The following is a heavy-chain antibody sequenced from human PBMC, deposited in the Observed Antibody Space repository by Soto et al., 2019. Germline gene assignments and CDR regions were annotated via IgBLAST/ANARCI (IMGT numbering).Heavy chain of an antibody. V-gene: IGHV3-33*01. CDR3: AREAGVYGGVDY. D-gene: IGHD3-16*01. Sequence: GGSLRLSCAASGFTFSSYGMHWVRQAPGKGLEWVAVIWYDGSNKYYADSVKGRFTISRDNSKNTLYLQMNSLRAEDTAVYYCAREAGVYGGVDYWGQGTLVTVSS. CDR2: IWYDGSNK. CDR1: GFTFSSYG. J-gene: IGHJ4*02.